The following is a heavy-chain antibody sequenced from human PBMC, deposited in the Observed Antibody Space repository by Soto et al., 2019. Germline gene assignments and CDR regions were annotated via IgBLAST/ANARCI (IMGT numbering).Heavy chain of an antibody. D-gene: IGHD2-21*02. CDR2: MYNTGST. CDR3: ARDLWGYCGTDCYPLDV. J-gene: IGHJ6*02. V-gene: IGHV4-59*01. Sequence: SETLSLTCTVSGGSISGYYWIWLRQPPGKGLEWIGYMYNTGSTVYNPSFKSRVTISVDTSKNQFSLKLNSVTAADTAVYYCARDLWGYCGTDCYPLDVWGQGTTVT. CDR1: GGSISGYY.